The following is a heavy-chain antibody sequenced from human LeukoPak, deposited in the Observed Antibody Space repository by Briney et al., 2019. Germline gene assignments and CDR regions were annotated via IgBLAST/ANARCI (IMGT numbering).Heavy chain of an antibody. CDR3: ARKYCSTTSCLFDN. V-gene: IGHV3-23*01. CDR1: GFTFSNYA. J-gene: IGHJ4*02. D-gene: IGHD2-2*01. Sequence: GGSLRLSCAASGFTFSNYAMSWVRQAPGKGLEWVSGISGGAGTTNYADSVKGRFTISRDNSKNTLSMQMKNLRAEDTAVYYCARKYCSTTSCLFDNWGQGTLVTVSS. CDR2: ISGGAGTT.